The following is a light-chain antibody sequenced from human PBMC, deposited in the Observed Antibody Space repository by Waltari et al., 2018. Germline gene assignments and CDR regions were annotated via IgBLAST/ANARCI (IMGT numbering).Light chain of an antibody. J-gene: IGKJ4*01. Sequence: EIVLTQSPATLSLSPGERATLPCRASQSVSSSLAWYQQKPGQAPRLLIYDTSNMATGIPARFSGSGSGTDFTLTISSLEPEDFAVYYCQQRNYWPLTFGGGTKVEIE. V-gene: IGKV3-11*01. CDR1: QSVSSS. CDR3: QQRNYWPLT. CDR2: DTS.